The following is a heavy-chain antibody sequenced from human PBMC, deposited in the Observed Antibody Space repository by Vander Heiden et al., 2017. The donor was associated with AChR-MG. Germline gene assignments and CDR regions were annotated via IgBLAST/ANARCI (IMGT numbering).Heavy chain of an antibody. V-gene: IGHV3-23*01. CDR1: GSTFRRYA. CDR3: AKDGEYSSSFFAFDI. D-gene: IGHD6-6*01. J-gene: IGHJ3*02. Sequence: EVQLLESGGGLVQPGGSLRLSCAPSGSTFRRYAMGWVRQAPGKGLEWVSAISGSGGSTYYADSVKGRFTISRDNSKNTLYLQMNSLRAEDTAVYYCAKDGEYSSSFFAFDIWGQGTMVTVSS. CDR2: ISGSGGST.